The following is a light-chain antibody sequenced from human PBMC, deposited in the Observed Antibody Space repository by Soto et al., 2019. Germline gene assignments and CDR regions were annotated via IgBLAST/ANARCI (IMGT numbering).Light chain of an antibody. CDR2: GAS. J-gene: IGKJ1*01. V-gene: IGKV3-15*01. CDR3: QQHNNWPPWT. Sequence: EIVMTQSPATLSLSPGERATLSCRASQSVSSNLAWYQQKPGQAPRLLMYGASTRATGIPDRFSGSGSGTEFTLTISSLQPEDFAVYYCQQHNNWPPWTFGQGTKVEIK. CDR1: QSVSSN.